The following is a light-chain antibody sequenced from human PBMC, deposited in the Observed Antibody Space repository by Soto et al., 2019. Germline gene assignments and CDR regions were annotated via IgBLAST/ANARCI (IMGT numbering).Light chain of an antibody. Sequence: EIVMTQSPGTLSVSPGERATLSCRASQSVSSNLAWYQQKPGQAPRLLIYGASTRATGIPARFSGSGSGTEFTLTISSLQSEDFAVYYCQQYNNWPLMYTFGQGTKLELK. CDR2: GAS. V-gene: IGKV3-15*01. CDR3: QQYNNWPLMYT. J-gene: IGKJ2*01. CDR1: QSVSSN.